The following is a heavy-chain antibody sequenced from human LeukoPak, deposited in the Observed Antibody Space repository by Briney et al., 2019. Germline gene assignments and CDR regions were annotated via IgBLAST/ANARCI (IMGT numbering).Heavy chain of an antibody. CDR3: AKGSTPRGPYYDFWSGYYFDY. V-gene: IGHV3-23*01. Sequence: PGGSLRLSCAASGFTFSSYAMSWVRQAPGKGLEWVSAISGSGGSTYYADSVKGRFTISRDNSKNTLYLQMNSLRAEDTAVYYCAKGSTPRGPYYDFWSGYYFDYWGQGTLVTVSS. D-gene: IGHD3-3*01. CDR1: GFTFSSYA. J-gene: IGHJ4*02. CDR2: ISGSGGST.